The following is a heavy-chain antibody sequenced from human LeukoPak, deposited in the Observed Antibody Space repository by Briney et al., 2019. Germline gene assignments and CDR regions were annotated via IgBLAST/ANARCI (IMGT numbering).Heavy chain of an antibody. CDR3: AKDRIAAAGGGPFDY. Sequence: GGSLRLSCAASGFTFNNYAMSWVRQAPGKGLEWVSDISASGGSTDYADSVKGRFTISRDNSKNTLHLQMNSLRAEDTAVYYCAKDRIAAAGGGPFDYWGQGTLVTVSS. CDR1: GFTFNNYA. D-gene: IGHD6-13*01. V-gene: IGHV3-23*01. J-gene: IGHJ4*02. CDR2: ISASGGST.